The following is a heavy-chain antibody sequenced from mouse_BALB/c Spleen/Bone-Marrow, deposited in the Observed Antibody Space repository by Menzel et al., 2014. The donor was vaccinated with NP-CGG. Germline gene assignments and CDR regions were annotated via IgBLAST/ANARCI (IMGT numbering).Heavy chain of an antibody. D-gene: IGHD2-10*02. J-gene: IGHJ3*01. CDR3: AREGYGNYAY. CDR2: INPSSGYT. V-gene: IGHV1-4*01. Sequence: QVTLKECGAELARPGASVKMSCKASGYTFTSYTMHWVKQRPGQGLEWIGYINPSSGYTNYNQKFKDKATLTADKSSSTAYMQLSSLTSEDSAVYYCAREGYGNYAYWGQGTLVTVSA. CDR1: GYTFTSYT.